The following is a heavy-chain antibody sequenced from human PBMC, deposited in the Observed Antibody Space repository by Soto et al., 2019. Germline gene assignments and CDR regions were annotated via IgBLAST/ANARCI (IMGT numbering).Heavy chain of an antibody. V-gene: IGHV1-2*02. CDR1: RYNFTGYY. CDR2: INPTSGGT. J-gene: IGHJ6*02. Sequence: KACCKDSRYNFTGYYIQWVRQAPGQGLEWMGWINPTSGGTNYAQKFQGRVTMIRDTSISTAYRELSRLTSEDTAEYYCARSEPMDVWGEGTMVTVSS. CDR3: ARSEPMDV.